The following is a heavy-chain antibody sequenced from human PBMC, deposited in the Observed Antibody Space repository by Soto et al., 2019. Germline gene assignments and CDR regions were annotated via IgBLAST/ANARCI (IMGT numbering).Heavy chain of an antibody. J-gene: IGHJ4*02. Sequence: QVQLQQWGAGLLKPSETLSLTCAVYGGSFSGYYWSWIRQPPGKGLEWIGEINHSGSTNYNPSLKSRVTISVDTSKNQFSLKLSSVTAADTAMYYCARGSSLADDYWGQGTLVTVSS. CDR2: INHSGST. V-gene: IGHV4-34*01. CDR1: GGSFSGYY. CDR3: ARGSSLADDY. D-gene: IGHD6-25*01.